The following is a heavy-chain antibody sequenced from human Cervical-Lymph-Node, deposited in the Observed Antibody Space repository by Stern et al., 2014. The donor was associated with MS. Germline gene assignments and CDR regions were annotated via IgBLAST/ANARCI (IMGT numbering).Heavy chain of an antibody. V-gene: IGHV5-51*03. CDR2: IYPDDADA. D-gene: IGHD5-12*01. CDR1: GYDFASYW. Sequence: QLVQSGAEVIKPGESLKISCKASGYDFASYWIAWVRQKHGKGLEWLGIIYPDDADARYSPSFQGQVTISADKSINTAYLHWSSLKASDTAIYYCAKTRYVRALSDAFDIWGQGTVVTVSS. J-gene: IGHJ3*02. CDR3: AKTRYVRALSDAFDI.